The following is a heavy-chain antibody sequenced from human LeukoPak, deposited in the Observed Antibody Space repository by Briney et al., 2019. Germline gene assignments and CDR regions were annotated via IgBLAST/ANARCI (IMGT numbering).Heavy chain of an antibody. CDR1: GFTFSSYA. V-gene: IGHV3-23*01. J-gene: IGHJ4*02. Sequence: GGSLRLSCAASGFTFSSYAMSWVRQAPGKGLEWVSVISGSGGSTYYADSVQGRFTVSRDNSKNTLYLQMNSLRAEDTAVYYCAKDLGWIHFAYWGQGTLVTASS. CDR3: AKDLGWIHFAY. D-gene: IGHD5-18*01. CDR2: ISGSGGST.